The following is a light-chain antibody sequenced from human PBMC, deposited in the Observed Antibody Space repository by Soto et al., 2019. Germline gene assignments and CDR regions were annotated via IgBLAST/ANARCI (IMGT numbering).Light chain of an antibody. Sequence: QSALTQPASVSGSPGQSITISCTGTSSDVGGYTYVSWYQKYPGKAPKLIIYDVTNRPSGVSNRFSGSKSGSTASLTISGLQADDEADYYCCSYASSRTLIFGGGTQLTVL. CDR3: CSYASSRTLI. CDR1: SSDVGGYTY. J-gene: IGLJ2*01. V-gene: IGLV2-14*01. CDR2: DVT.